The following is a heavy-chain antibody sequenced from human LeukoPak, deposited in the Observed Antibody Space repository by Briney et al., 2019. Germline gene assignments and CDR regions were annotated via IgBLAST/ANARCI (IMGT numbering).Heavy chain of an antibody. D-gene: IGHD4-17*01. Sequence: GESLKISCKDPGYSFTNYWIGWARQMPGKGLEWMGIIHSADSNTKYSPSFQGQVTISADKSISTAYLQWSGLKASDTAMYYCAGARHGDYRWDYWGQGTLVTVSS. CDR1: GYSFTNYW. J-gene: IGHJ4*02. CDR3: AGARHGDYRWDY. CDR2: IHSADSNT. V-gene: IGHV5-51*01.